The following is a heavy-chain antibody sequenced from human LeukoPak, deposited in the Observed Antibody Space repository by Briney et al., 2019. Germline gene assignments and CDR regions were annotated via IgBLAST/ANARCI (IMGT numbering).Heavy chain of an antibody. CDR2: IIPIFGTA. D-gene: IGHD4-17*01. V-gene: IGHV1-69*06. CDR3: ANVGSYGDYGNFDY. CDR1: GGTFSSYA. Sequence: ASVKVSCKASGGTFSSYAISWVRQAPGQGLEWMGGIIPIFGTANYAQKFQGRVTITADKSTSTAYMELSSLRSEDTAVYYCANVGSYGDYGNFDYWGQGTLVTVSS. J-gene: IGHJ4*02.